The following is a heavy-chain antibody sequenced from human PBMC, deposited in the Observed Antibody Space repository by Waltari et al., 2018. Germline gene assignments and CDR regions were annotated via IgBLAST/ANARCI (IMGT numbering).Heavy chain of an antibody. V-gene: IGHV1-69*08. J-gene: IGHJ6*02. CDR3: ARDGRYCSGGSCYSNRDYYYGMDV. CDR2: IIPIFGTA. Sequence: QVQLVQSGAEVKKPGSSVKVSCKASGGTFSSYAISWVRQAPGQGLEWMGRIIPIFGTANYAQKFQGRVTITADKSTSTAYMELSSLRSEDTAVYYCARDGRYCSGGSCYSNRDYYYGMDVWDQGTTVTVSS. CDR1: GGTFSSYA. D-gene: IGHD2-15*01.